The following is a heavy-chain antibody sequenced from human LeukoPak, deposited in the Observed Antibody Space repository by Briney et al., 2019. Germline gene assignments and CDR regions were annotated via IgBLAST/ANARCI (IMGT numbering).Heavy chain of an antibody. Sequence: VKPSETLSLTCTVSGGSISSYYWSWIRQPPGKGLEWIGYIYYSGSTNYNPSLKSRVTISVDTSKNQFSLKLSSVTAADTAVYYCATSGYSSGWYLYAFDIWGQGTMVTVSS. J-gene: IGHJ3*02. CDR1: GGSISSYY. D-gene: IGHD6-19*01. CDR3: ATSGYSSGWYLYAFDI. CDR2: IYYSGST. V-gene: IGHV4-59*08.